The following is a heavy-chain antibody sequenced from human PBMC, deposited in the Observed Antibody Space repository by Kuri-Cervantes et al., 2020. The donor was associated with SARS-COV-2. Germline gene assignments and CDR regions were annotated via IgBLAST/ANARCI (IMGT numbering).Heavy chain of an antibody. D-gene: IGHD6-19*01. CDR3: ARDSYSSGWYVLEMIDAFDI. Sequence: SVKVSCKASGYTFTGYYMHWVRQAPGQGLEWMGWISAYNGNTNYAQKLQGRVTMTTDTSTSTAYMELRSLRSDDTAVYYCARDSYSSGWYVLEMIDAFDIWGQGTMVTVSS. J-gene: IGHJ3*02. CDR1: GYTFTGYY. V-gene: IGHV1-18*04. CDR2: ISAYNGNT.